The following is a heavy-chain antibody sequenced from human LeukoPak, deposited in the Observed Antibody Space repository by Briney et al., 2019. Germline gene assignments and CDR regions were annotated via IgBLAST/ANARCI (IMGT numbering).Heavy chain of an antibody. Sequence: PGGSLRLPCAPSGFSFIRYWMQWVRQAPGKGLVWVSLISSDGSITNYADSVKGRFTISRDSAKNTLYLQMNSLRVEDTAVYYCASQVAVTAIGPWGQGTLVSVSS. J-gene: IGHJ5*02. CDR1: GFSFIRYW. V-gene: IGHV3-74*01. CDR3: ASQVAVTAIGP. D-gene: IGHD2-15*01. CDR2: ISSDGSIT.